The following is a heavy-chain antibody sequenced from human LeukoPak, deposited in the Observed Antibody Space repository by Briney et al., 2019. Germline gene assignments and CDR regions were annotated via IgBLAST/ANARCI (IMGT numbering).Heavy chain of an antibody. Sequence: LSLTCAVSGASLSNGIYYWGWFRQPPRTGLEWASPISGGGGITYYAVSVRARFTISRDNSTNTLYLQMNSLRAEDTAVYYCARDRYFDWGGSFDYWGQGTLVTVSS. D-gene: IGHD3-9*01. J-gene: IGHJ4*02. CDR3: ARDRYFDWGGSFDY. V-gene: IGHV3-23*01. CDR1: GASLSNGIYY. CDR2: ISGGGGIT.